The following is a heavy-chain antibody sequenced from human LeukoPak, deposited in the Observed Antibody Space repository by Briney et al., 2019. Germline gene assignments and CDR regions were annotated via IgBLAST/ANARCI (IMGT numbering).Heavy chain of an antibody. V-gene: IGHV4-30-4*01. CDR1: GGPITSGDYY. CDR3: ARTGGTDYNWLDP. J-gene: IGHJ5*02. CDR2: IYFSGRT. D-gene: IGHD5-12*01. Sequence: SQTLSLTCTVSGGPITSGDYYWSWIRRSPGKGLEWIGFIYFSGRTYYNPSLKSRLTISVDTSKNHFSLKVSSVSAADTAVYYCARTGGTDYNWLDPWGQGTLVTVSS.